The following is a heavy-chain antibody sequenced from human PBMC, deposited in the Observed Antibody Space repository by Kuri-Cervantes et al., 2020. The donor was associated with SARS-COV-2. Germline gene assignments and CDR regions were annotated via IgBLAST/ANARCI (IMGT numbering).Heavy chain of an antibody. V-gene: IGHV3-74*01. CDR3: GRDKGFYGMDV. J-gene: IGHJ6*02. CDR1: GFTFSSYE. Sequence: GGSLRLSCAASGFTFSSYEMNWVRQAPGKGLEWVSRINIDGRKIVYADSVKGRFSISRDTAKNTIYLDMSSLRAEDTAVYFCGRDKGFYGMDVWGQGTTVTVSS. D-gene: IGHD3-3*01. CDR2: INIDGRKI.